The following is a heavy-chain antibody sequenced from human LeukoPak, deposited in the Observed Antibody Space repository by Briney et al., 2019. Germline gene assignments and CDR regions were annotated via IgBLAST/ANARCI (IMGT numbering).Heavy chain of an antibody. CDR3: AKDRGSHLFDY. D-gene: IGHD1-26*01. CDR1: GFTFSDPY. CDR2: ISGSGTDI. V-gene: IGHV3-11*06. J-gene: IGHJ4*02. Sequence: GGSLRLSCEASGFTFSDPYMSWIRQAPGKGLECLSYISGSGTDINYADSVRGRFTISRDNSKNTLYLQMNSLRAEDTAVYYCAKDRGSHLFDYWGQGTLVTVSS.